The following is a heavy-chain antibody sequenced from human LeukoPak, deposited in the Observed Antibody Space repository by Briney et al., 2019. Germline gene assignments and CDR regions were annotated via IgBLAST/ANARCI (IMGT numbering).Heavy chain of an antibody. Sequence: PGGSLRLSCAASGFTFDDYGMSWVRQAPGKGLEWVSGINWNGGSTGYADSVKGRFTISRDNAKNSLYLQMNSLRAEDTALYYCARRDGGDYGASYYFDYWGQGTLVTVSS. CDR1: GFTFDDYG. CDR2: INWNGGST. CDR3: ARRDGGDYGASYYFDY. J-gene: IGHJ4*02. V-gene: IGHV3-20*04. D-gene: IGHD4-17*01.